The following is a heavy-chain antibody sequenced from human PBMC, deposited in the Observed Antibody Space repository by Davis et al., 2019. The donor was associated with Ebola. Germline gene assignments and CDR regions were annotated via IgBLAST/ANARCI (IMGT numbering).Heavy chain of an antibody. Sequence: GESLKISCAASGFTFSDYYMSWIRQAPGKGLEWVSYISSSGSTIYYADSVKGRFTISRDNAKNSLYLQMNSLRAEDTAVYYCAKGAKGGYYYGMDVWGQGTTVTVSS. CDR3: AKGAKGGYYYGMDV. D-gene: IGHD3-16*01. J-gene: IGHJ6*02. CDR1: GFTFSDYY. CDR2: ISSSGSTI. V-gene: IGHV3-11*01.